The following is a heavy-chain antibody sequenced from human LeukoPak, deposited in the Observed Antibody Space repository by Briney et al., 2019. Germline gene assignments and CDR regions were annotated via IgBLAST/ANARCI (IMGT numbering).Heavy chain of an antibody. Sequence: GGSLRLSCAASGFTFARHAMSWVRQAPGKGLEWVSGIGARGHNTYYADSVQGRFIISRDNSQDKLFLQMNSLRDDDTAIYYCTKGPELLPSGDWFDPWGQGTLVTVSS. CDR1: GFTFARHA. J-gene: IGHJ5*02. V-gene: IGHV3-23*01. CDR2: IGARGHNT. CDR3: TKGPELLPSGDWFDP. D-gene: IGHD1-14*01.